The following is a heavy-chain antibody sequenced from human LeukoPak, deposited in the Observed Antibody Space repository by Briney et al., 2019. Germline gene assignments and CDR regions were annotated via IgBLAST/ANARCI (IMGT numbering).Heavy chain of an antibody. CDR3: ARRVCGGDCYSRVRDFDY. D-gene: IGHD2-21*02. Sequence: SETLSLTCAVYGGSFSGYYWSWIRQPPGKGLEWIGEINHSGSTNYNPSLKSRVTISVDTSKNQFSLKLSSVTAADTAVYYCARRVCGGDCYSRVRDFDYWGQGTLVTVSS. CDR1: GGSFSGYY. CDR2: INHSGST. V-gene: IGHV4-34*01. J-gene: IGHJ4*02.